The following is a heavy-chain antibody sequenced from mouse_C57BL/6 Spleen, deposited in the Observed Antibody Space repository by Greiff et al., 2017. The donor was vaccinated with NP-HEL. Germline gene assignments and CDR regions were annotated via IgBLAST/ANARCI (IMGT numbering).Heavy chain of an antibody. Sequence: QVQLQQSGPELVKPGASVKISCKASGYAFSSSWMNWVKQRPGKGLEWIGRIYPGDGDTNYNGKFKGKATLTADKSSSTAYMQLSSLTSEDSAVYFCAYSSGYTWFAYWGQGTLVTVSA. J-gene: IGHJ3*01. D-gene: IGHD3-2*02. V-gene: IGHV1-82*01. CDR2: IYPGDGDT. CDR3: AYSSGYTWFAY. CDR1: GYAFSSSW.